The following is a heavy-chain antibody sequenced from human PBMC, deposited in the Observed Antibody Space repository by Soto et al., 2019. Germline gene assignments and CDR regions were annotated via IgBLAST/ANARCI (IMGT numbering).Heavy chain of an antibody. CDR2: ISGSGGST. D-gene: IGHD2-15*01. Sequence: EVQLLESGGGLVQPGESLRLSRAASGFTFSSYAMSWVRQAPGKGLEWVSSISGSGGSTYYADSVKGRFTLSRDNSKNTLYLQMNSLRAEDTAVYYCANDYCSGGSCYSDCYWGQGTLVTVSS. J-gene: IGHJ4*02. CDR3: ANDYCSGGSCYSDCY. V-gene: IGHV3-23*01. CDR1: GFTFSSYA.